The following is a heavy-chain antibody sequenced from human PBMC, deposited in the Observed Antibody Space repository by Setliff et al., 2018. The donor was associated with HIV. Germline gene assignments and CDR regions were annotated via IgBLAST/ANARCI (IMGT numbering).Heavy chain of an antibody. J-gene: IGHJ2*01. V-gene: IGHV4-34*01. CDR2: INHSGST. CDR3: ARGLPKKPSTVTNYWYFDL. CDR1: GGSFSNYY. D-gene: IGHD4-17*01. Sequence: SETLSLTCTVYGGSFSNYYWNWIRQPPGKGLEWIGEINHSGSTNCNPSLKSRVTISVDTSKNQFSLNLTSVTAADTAVYYCARGLPKKPSTVTNYWYFDLWGRGALVTVYS.